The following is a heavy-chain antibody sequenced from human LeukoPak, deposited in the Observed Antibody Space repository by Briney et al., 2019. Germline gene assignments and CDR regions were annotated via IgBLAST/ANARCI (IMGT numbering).Heavy chain of an antibody. CDR2: IWYDGSNK. D-gene: IGHD3-3*01. V-gene: IGHV3-33*01. Sequence: GGSLRLSCAASGFTFSSYGMHWVRQAPGKGLEWVAVIWYDGSNKYYADSVKGRFTISRDNSKNTLYLQMNSLRAEDTAVYYCAREQYYDFWSGYPYCYYGMDVWGQGTTVTVSS. CDR3: AREQYYDFWSGYPYCYYGMDV. J-gene: IGHJ6*02. CDR1: GFTFSSYG.